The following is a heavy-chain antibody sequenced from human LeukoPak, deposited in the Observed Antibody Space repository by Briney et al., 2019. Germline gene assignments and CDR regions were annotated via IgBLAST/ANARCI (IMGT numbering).Heavy chain of an antibody. CDR2: IRHDGRDK. V-gene: IGHV3-30*02. D-gene: IGHD6-19*01. Sequence: PGGSLRLSCAASGFTFSSYGMHWVRQAPGKGPEWVAFIRHDGRDKDYADSVQGRFTISRDNAKNTLYLQMNSLRIEDTAVYYCARERGSGWSSHSFDYWGQGTLVTVSS. CDR3: ARERGSGWSSHSFDY. J-gene: IGHJ4*02. CDR1: GFTFSSYG.